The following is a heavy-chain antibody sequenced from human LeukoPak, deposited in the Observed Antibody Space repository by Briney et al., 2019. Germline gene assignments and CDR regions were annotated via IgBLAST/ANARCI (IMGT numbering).Heavy chain of an antibody. CDR2: ISWNGGIT. D-gene: IGHD1-1*01. V-gene: IGHV3-20*04. CDR1: GFPFVDYA. CDR3: ARGTGTTAYFDY. J-gene: IGHJ4*02. Sequence: GGSLRLSCAASGFPFVDYALSWVRQAPGKGLEWVSGISWNGGITGYADSVKGRFTISRDNAKNSLYLQINSLRAEDTAVYYCARGTGTTAYFDYWGQGTLVTVSS.